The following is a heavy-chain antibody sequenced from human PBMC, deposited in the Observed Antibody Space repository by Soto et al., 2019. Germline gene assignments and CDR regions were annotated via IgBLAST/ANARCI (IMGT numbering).Heavy chain of an antibody. CDR1: GFTFSSYG. CDR2: VSYGGSNQ. V-gene: IGHV3-30*18. D-gene: IGHD3-22*01. J-gene: IGHJ4*02. Sequence: QVQLVESGGGVVQPGGSLRLSCAASGFTFSSYGMQWARQAPGKGLEWVTFVSYGGSNQYYIDSVKGRFTISRDDSKRIVYLQMNSVRPEDTAVYYCAKLMHHYDSSGFGVDSWGQGTLVTVSS. CDR3: AKLMHHYDSSGFGVDS.